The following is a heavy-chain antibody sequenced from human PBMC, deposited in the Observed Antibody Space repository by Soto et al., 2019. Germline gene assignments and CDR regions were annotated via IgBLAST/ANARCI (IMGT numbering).Heavy chain of an antibody. CDR1: GGSFSGYY. D-gene: IGHD2-8*01. CDR3: ARGHPLGYCTNGVCYPFRYYYYGMDV. Sequence: SETLCLTCAVYGGSFSGYYWSWIHQPPGKGLEWIGEINHSGSTNYNPSLKSRVTISVDTSKNQFSLKLSSVTAADTAVYYCARGHPLGYCTNGVCYPFRYYYYGMDVWGQGTTVTVSS. J-gene: IGHJ6*02. V-gene: IGHV4-34*01. CDR2: INHSGST.